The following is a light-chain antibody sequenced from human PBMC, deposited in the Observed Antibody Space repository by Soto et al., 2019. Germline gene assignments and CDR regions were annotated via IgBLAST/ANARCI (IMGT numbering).Light chain of an antibody. V-gene: IGLV1-44*01. J-gene: IGLJ3*02. CDR1: SSNIGSKT. Sequence: QSALIQPPSVSGTPGQRVTISCSGSSSNIGSKTVNLFQQLPGTAPRLLIYSDNQRPSGVPDRFSGSRSGTSASLAISGLQSYDEADFYCAAWDDSLEAWVFGGGTKLTVL. CDR3: AAWDDSLEAWV. CDR2: SDN.